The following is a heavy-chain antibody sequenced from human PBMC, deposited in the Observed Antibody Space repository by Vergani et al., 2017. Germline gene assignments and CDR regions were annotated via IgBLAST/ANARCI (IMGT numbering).Heavy chain of an antibody. J-gene: IGHJ6*02. Sequence: QVQLVQSGAEVKKPGASVKVFCKASGYPFTGHYMHWVRQASGQGLEWMGWINPNSGGTNYAQKFQGRVTMTRDTSISTAYMELSRLRSDDTAVYYGARKRTMVRGVRLDGMDVWGQGTMVTVSS. D-gene: IGHD3-10*01. CDR3: ARKRTMVRGVRLDGMDV. CDR1: GYPFTGHY. V-gene: IGHV1-2*02. CDR2: INPNSGGT.